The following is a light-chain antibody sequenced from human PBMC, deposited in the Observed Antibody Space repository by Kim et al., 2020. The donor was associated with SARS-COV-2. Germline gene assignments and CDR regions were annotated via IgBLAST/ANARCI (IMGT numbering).Light chain of an antibody. CDR2: GNT. Sequence: RGTISCTGRSSNIGAGYGVSWYQQLPGTAPKRLIYGNTNRPAGVPDRISGSKSGTSAALAITGLQAEDEADYYCQSYDSIRSGWVFGGGTQLTVL. CDR1: SSNIGAGYG. V-gene: IGLV1-40*01. CDR3: QSYDSIRSGWV. J-gene: IGLJ2*01.